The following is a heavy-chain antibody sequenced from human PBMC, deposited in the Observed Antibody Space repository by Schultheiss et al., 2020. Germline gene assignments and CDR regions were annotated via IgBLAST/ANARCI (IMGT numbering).Heavy chain of an antibody. CDR2: IKSKTDGGTT. J-gene: IGHJ4*02. D-gene: IGHD2-15*01. V-gene: IGHV3-15*01. CDR1: GFTFSNAW. Sequence: GGSLRLSCAASGFTFSNAWMSWVRQAPGKGLEWVGRIKSKTDGGTTDYAAPVKGRFTISRDNSKNTLYLQMNSLRAEDTAVYYCAKSPARGCSGGSCYPFDYWGQGTLVTVSS. CDR3: AKSPARGCSGGSCYPFDY.